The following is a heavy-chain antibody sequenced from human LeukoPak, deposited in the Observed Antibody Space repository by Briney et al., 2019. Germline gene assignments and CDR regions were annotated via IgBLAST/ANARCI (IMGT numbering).Heavy chain of an antibody. CDR2: ISGNGAKS. V-gene: IGHV3-23*01. Sequence: GGSLRLSCAASGFTFNTYAMSWVRQAPGKGLEWVSTISGNGAKSYSAGSVKGRFTISRDNSKNTLYLQMNSLRAEDTAVYYCAKGAMSCFDYWGQGTLVTVSS. J-gene: IGHJ4*02. CDR1: GFTFNTYA. CDR3: AKGAMSCFDY. D-gene: IGHD2-2*01.